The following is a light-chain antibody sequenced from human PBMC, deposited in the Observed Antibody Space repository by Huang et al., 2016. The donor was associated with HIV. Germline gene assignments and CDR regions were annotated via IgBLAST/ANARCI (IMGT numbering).Light chain of an antibody. V-gene: IGKV3-20*01. CDR3: QQYGNYLET. CDR2: GAS. Sequence: ETVLTQSPATLSLSPGERATLSCRASQSVSSNYLAWYQQKPGQAPRLLIYGASSRATVIPDRFSGSGSGTDFTLTITRLEPGDFAVYYCQQYGNYLETFGQGTNLEIK. CDR1: QSVSSNY. J-gene: IGKJ2*01.